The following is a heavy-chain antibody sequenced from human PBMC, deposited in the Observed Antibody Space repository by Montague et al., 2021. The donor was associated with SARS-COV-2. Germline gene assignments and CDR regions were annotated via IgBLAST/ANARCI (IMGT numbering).Heavy chain of an antibody. V-gene: IGHV2-70*20. D-gene: IGHD3-9*01. Sequence: PALVKPTQTLTLTCTFSGFSLSTSGMCVSWVRQPPGKALEWLALIDWDDNKFYSTSLKTRLTISKDTSKNQVVLTMTNVDPVDTATYYCARGLYDILTGYYLPFDYWGQGTLVTVSS. J-gene: IGHJ4*02. CDR3: ARGLYDILTGYYLPFDY. CDR2: IDWDDNK. CDR1: GFSLSTSGMC.